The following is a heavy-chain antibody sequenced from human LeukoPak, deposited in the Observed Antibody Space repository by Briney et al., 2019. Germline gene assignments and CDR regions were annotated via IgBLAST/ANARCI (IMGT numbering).Heavy chain of an antibody. CDR1: GYTFTSYG. CDR2: ISAYNGNT. CDR3: ARDRAVAAAWYFDL. V-gene: IGHV1-18*01. J-gene: IGHJ2*01. D-gene: IGHD6-19*01. Sequence: ASVTVSCTASGYTFTSYGISWVRQAPGQGLEWMGWISAYNGNTNYAQKLQGRVTMTTDTSTSTAYMELRSLRSDDTAVYYCARDRAVAAAWYFDLWGRGTLVTVSS.